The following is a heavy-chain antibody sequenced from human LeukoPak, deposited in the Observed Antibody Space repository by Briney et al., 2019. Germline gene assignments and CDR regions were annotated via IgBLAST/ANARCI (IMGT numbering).Heavy chain of an antibody. CDR3: ARYGKGPAHMDV. V-gene: IGHV1-2*06. Sequence: ASVKVSCKASGGTFSSYTISWVRQAPGQGLEWMGRVNPNSGGTNYAQKFQGRVTMTRDTSISTAYMELSRLRSDDTAVYYCARYGKGPAHMDVWGKGTTVTVSS. D-gene: IGHD1-26*01. CDR2: VNPNSGGT. J-gene: IGHJ6*03. CDR1: GGTFSSYT.